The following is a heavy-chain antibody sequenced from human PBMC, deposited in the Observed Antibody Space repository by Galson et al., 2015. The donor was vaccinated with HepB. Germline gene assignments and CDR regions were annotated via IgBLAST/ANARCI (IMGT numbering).Heavy chain of an antibody. CDR1: GYTFTSYY. V-gene: IGHV1-18*01. Sequence: SVKVSCKASGYTFTSYYITWVRQAPGQGPEWMGWISVHNGNTDYAQKFQDRVTMTTDTSTSTAYMELRSLRSDDTAVYYCARAAYYDFWSGRSNKYGMDVWGQGTTVTVSS. D-gene: IGHD3-3*01. CDR3: ARAAYYDFWSGRSNKYGMDV. J-gene: IGHJ6*02. CDR2: ISVHNGNT.